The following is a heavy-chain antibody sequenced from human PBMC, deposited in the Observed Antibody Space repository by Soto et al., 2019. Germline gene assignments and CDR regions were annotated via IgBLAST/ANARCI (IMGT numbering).Heavy chain of an antibody. Sequence: QVQLVQSGAEVKKPGSSVKVSCKASGGTFSSYATSWVRQAPGQGLEWVGEIIPIFGTANYAQKFQGRVTITTDGTTSTAYIALRSSRSEDTAVDYCARAALPSYGDYVYWFNSWGRRTLVIVCS. V-gene: IGHV1-69*01. CDR1: GGTFSSYA. D-gene: IGHD4-17*01. J-gene: IGHJ5*01. CDR2: IIPIFGTA. CDR3: ARAALPSYGDYVYWFNS.